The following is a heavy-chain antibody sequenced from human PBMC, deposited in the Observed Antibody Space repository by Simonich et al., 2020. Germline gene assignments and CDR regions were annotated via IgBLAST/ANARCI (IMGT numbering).Heavy chain of an antibody. D-gene: IGHD2-2*01. CDR2: ISSSSSDI. CDR3: ARGSTENWYFDL. CDR1: GFTFSSYS. Sequence: EVQLVESGGGLVKPGGSLRLSCAASGFTFSSYSMNWVRQAPGKGLEGVAAISSSSSDIYYADSVKGRFTISRDNAKNSLYLQMNSLRAEDTAVYYCARGSTENWYFDLWGRGTLVTVSS. V-gene: IGHV3-21*01. J-gene: IGHJ2*01.